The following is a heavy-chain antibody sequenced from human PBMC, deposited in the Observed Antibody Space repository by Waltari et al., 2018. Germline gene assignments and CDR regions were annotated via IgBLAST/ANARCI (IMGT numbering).Heavy chain of an antibody. CDR1: GGSISSSSYY. CDR2: IYYSGST. J-gene: IGHJ4*02. V-gene: IGHV4-39*02. CDR3: AREGVTGTTTKVDY. Sequence: QLQLQESGPGLVKPSETLSLTCTVSGGSISSSSYYWGWIRQPQGKGLEWIGSIYYSGSTYYNPSLKSRVTISVDTSKNQFSLKLSSVTAADTAVYYCAREGVTGTTTKVDYWGQGTLVTVSS. D-gene: IGHD1-7*01.